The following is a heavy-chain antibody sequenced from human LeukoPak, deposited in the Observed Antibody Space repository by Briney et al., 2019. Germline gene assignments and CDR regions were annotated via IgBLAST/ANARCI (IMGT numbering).Heavy chain of an antibody. CDR2: IYTSGST. CDR1: GGSISSYY. V-gene: IGHV4-4*09. CDR3: ARHGRGAAAGTVYYYYYMDV. Sequence: SETLSLTCTVSGGSISSYYWSWIRQPPGKGLEWIGYIYTSGSTNYNPSLKSRVTISVDTSKNQFSLKLSSVTAADTAVYYCARHGRGAAAGTVYYYYYMDVWGKGTTVTVS. D-gene: IGHD6-13*01. J-gene: IGHJ6*03.